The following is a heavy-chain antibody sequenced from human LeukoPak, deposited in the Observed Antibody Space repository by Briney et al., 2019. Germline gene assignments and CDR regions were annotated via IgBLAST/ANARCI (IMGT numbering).Heavy chain of an antibody. Sequence: PSETLSLTCTVSGGSISSYYWSWIRQPPGKGLEWIGYTYYSGSTNYNPSLKSRVTISVDTSKNQFSLKLSSVTAADTAVYYCARAYGDYERGEYYGMDVWGQGTTVTVSS. J-gene: IGHJ6*02. V-gene: IGHV4-59*01. CDR2: TYYSGST. CDR1: GGSISSYY. D-gene: IGHD4-17*01. CDR3: ARAYGDYERGEYYGMDV.